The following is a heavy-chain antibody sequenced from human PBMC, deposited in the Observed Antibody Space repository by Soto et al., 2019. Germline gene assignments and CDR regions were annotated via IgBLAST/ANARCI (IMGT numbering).Heavy chain of an antibody. CDR2: IRSKANNYAT. CDR1: GFTFSASS. V-gene: IGHV3-73*01. D-gene: IGHD1-26*01. CDR3: AIEGAGFGY. Sequence: EFHLVESGGGLVQPGGSVRLSCAASGFTFSASSMHWVRQAAGKGLEWLGRIRSKANNYATVYSEVLKGRSIISRDDSQDTMFLEMNNLSSVDTAMYYCAIEGAGFGYWAQGTLVTVSS. J-gene: IGHJ4*02.